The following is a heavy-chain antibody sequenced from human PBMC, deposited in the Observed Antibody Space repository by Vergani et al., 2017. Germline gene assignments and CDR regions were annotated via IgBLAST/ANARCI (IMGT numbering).Heavy chain of an antibody. V-gene: IGHV4-59*01. D-gene: IGHD5-18*01. J-gene: IGHJ4*02. CDR2: IYYSGST. Sequence: QVQLQESGPGLVKPSETLSLTCTVSGGSISSYYWSWIRQPPGKGLEWIGYIYYSGSTNYNPSLKSRVTISVDTSKNQFSLKLSSVTAADTAVDYCARGYSYGSFDYWGQGTLVTVSS. CDR1: GGSISSYY. CDR3: ARGYSYGSFDY.